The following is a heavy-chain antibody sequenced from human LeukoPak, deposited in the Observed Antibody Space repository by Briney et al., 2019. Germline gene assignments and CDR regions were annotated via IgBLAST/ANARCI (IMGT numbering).Heavy chain of an antibody. CDR3: ARDFRSELPAAQVSNY. D-gene: IGHD2-2*01. J-gene: IGHJ4*02. CDR1: GFTFSIYS. V-gene: IGHV3-21*01. Sequence: GGSLRLSCAASGFTFSIYSMNWVRQAPGKGREWVSSISSSSSYIYYADSVKGRFTISRDNAKNSLYLQMNSLRAEDTAVYYCARDFRSELPAAQVSNYWGQGTLVTVSS. CDR2: ISSSSSYI.